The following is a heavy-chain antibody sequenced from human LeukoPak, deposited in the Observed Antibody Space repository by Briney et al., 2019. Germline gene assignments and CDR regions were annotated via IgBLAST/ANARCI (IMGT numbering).Heavy chain of an antibody. CDR1: GFPVSSNY. CDR3: ARVDTAFFDY. V-gene: IGHV3-66*01. CDR2: LYSGGSA. D-gene: IGHD5-18*01. Sequence: GSLRLSCTASGFPVSSNYMSWVRQAPGKGLEWVSVLYSGGSAYYPDSVKGRFTISRDNSKNTLYLQMNSLRAEDTAMYYCARVDTAFFDYWGQGTLVTVSS. J-gene: IGHJ4*02.